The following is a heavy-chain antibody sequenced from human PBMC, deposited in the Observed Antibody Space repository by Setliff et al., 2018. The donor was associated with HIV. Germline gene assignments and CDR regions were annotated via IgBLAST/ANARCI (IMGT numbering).Heavy chain of an antibody. CDR2: IHSSGST. Sequence: SETLSLTCTVSGGSISSGTYYWSWIRQPAGKGLEWIGRIHSSGSTNYNLSLKSRVTISVDMSKNQFSLKLSSVPAADTAVYYCASSFFGSGTYYNDLAYWGQGILVTVS. CDR3: ASSFFGSGTYYNDLAY. J-gene: IGHJ4*02. CDR1: GGSISSGTYY. D-gene: IGHD3-10*01. V-gene: IGHV4-61*02.